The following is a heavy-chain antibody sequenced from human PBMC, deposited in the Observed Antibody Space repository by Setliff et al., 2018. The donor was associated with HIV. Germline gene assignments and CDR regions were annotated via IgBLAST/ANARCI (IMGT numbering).Heavy chain of an antibody. Sequence: PGESLKISCAASGFPFSNYAMSWVRQAPGKGLEWVSAISSGGGTYYADFVKGRFTISRDNAKNSLYLQMNSLRAEDTAVYYCARGNIVVVTAYFDYWGQGTLVTVSS. D-gene: IGHD2-21*02. CDR1: GFPFSNYA. J-gene: IGHJ4*02. V-gene: IGHV3-23*01. CDR2: ISSGGGT. CDR3: ARGNIVVVTAYFDY.